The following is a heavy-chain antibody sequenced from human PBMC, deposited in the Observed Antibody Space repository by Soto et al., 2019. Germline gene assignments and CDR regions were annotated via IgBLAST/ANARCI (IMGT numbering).Heavy chain of an antibody. CDR3: ARDSGCSSTSCYRYYYYGMDV. J-gene: IGHJ6*02. CDR2: IIPIFGTA. Sequence: SVKVSCKASGGTFSSYAISWVRQAPGQGLEWMGGIIPIFGTANYAQKFQGRVTITADESTSTAYMELSSLRSEDTAVYYCARDSGCSSTSCYRYYYYGMDVWGQGTTVTVSS. V-gene: IGHV1-69*13. D-gene: IGHD2-2*01. CDR1: GGTFSSYA.